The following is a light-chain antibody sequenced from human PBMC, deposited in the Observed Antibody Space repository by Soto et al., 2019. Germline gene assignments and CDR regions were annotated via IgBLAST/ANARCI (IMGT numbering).Light chain of an antibody. CDR2: DAS. Sequence: EIVMTQSPATLSVSPGERATLSCGASQSVGSDLAWYQQKPGQPPRVLIYDASTRATGVPARFSGSGSGTEFTLTISSLQSEDFAVYYCQQYSFWYTFGQGTKLEIK. CDR1: QSVGSD. V-gene: IGKV3-15*01. CDR3: QQYSFWYT. J-gene: IGKJ2*01.